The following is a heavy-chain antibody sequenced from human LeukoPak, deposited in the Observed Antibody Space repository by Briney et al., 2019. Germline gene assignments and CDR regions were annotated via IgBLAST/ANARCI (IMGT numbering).Heavy chain of an antibody. Sequence: GGSLRLSCAASGFTFSTYAMSCVRQAPGKGLEWFSSIGGRGDSTSSAGPVKSQVNISRDNSKHTLYLQMNSLRAEDTAVYYCANQDYDFWSGYSDYWGQGTLVTVSS. CDR3: ANQDYDFWSGYSDY. J-gene: IGHJ4*02. D-gene: IGHD3-3*01. V-gene: IGHV3-23*01. CDR2: IGGRGDST. CDR1: GFTFSTYA.